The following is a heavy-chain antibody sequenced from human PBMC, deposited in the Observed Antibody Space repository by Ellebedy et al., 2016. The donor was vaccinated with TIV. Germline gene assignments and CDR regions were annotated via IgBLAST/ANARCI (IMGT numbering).Heavy chain of an antibody. Sequence: GESLKIYCAASGFTFRNYAMHWVRQAPGKGLEWVAIIWYDGSDKYYADSVKGRFIISRDNSKTTVFLQMNSLRAEDTAVYYCARVGLMGRRAGDWLDSWGQGTLVIVSS. CDR2: IWYDGSDK. CDR1: GFTFRNYA. D-gene: IGHD1-1*01. CDR3: ARVGLMGRRAGDWLDS. J-gene: IGHJ5*01. V-gene: IGHV3-33*01.